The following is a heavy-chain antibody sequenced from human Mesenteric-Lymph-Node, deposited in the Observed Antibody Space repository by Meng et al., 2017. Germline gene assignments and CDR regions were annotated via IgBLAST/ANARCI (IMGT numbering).Heavy chain of an antibody. CDR2: MNSDASSP. J-gene: IGHJ4*02. CDR3: VRTRGSNWGLDQ. Sequence: GESLKISCAASGFTVSSYWMHWVRQVPGKGLLWVSRMNSDASSPRYADSVRGRFTISSDYATNTLFLQMNSLSAEDTALYYCVRTRGSNWGLDQWGQGARVTVSS. V-gene: IGHV3-74*01. CDR1: GFTVSSYW. D-gene: IGHD7-27*01.